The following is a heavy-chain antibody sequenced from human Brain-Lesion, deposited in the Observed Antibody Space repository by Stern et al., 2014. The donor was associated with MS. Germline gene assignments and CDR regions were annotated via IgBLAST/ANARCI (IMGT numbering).Heavy chain of an antibody. D-gene: IGHD2-15*01. CDR2: IYSSGNS. Sequence: VQLVESGPGLVKPSQTLSLTCTVSGGSTSRRSYYWCWIRQPPGRGLEWNGPIYSSGNSFYIPSLKGRLTISLDTSKNQFSLRLNSVTATDTAVYYCARGPVEGIDMKTFFYAMDVWGHGTTVTVSS. J-gene: IGHJ6*02. V-gene: IGHV4-30-4*01. CDR3: ARGPVEGIDMKTFFYAMDV. CDR1: GGSTSRRSYY.